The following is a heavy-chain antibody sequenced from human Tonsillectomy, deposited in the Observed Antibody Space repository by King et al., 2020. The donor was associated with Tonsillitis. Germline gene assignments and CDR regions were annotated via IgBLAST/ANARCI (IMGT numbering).Heavy chain of an antibody. CDR1: GFTFSDYY. Sequence: QLVQSGGGLVNPGGSLRLSCAASGFTFSDYYMSWIRQAPGKGLEWVSYISSSSSYTNYADSVKGRFTISRDNAKNSLYLQMNSLRAEDTAVYYCARVGGNLADFDYWGQGTLVTVSS. CDR2: ISSSSSYT. V-gene: IGHV3-11*05. D-gene: IGHD3-16*01. CDR3: ARVGGNLADFDY. J-gene: IGHJ4*02.